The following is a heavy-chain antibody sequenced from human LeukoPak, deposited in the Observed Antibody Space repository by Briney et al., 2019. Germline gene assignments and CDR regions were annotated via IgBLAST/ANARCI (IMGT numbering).Heavy chain of an antibody. V-gene: IGHV3-30*03. CDR1: GFTFSSYG. CDR2: ISYDGSNK. CDR3: ARGELLVMHY. Sequence: GGSLRLSCAASGFTFSSYGMHWIRQAPGKGLEWVAVISYDGSNKYYADSVKGRFTISRDNSKTTLYLQMNSLRAEDTAVYYCARGELLVMHYWGQGTLVTVSS. D-gene: IGHD3-9*01. J-gene: IGHJ4*02.